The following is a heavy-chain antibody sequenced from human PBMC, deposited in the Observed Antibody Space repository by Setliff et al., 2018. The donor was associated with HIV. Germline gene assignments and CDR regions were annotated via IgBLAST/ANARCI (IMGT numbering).Heavy chain of an antibody. Sequence: SETLSLTCAFYGASFTDYYWNWIRQPPGKGLEWIGEIHHTGHINYNPSFKSRVTISVDTSKNQFSLQLTSVTAADTALYYCATYAVGEGGRGHWGQGVLVTVS. CDR3: ATYAVGEGGRGH. V-gene: IGHV4-34*01. J-gene: IGHJ4*02. D-gene: IGHD1-26*01. CDR2: IHHTGHI. CDR1: GASFTDYY.